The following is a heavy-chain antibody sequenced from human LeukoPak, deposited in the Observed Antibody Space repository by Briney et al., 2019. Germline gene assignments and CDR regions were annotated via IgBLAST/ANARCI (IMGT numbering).Heavy chain of an antibody. D-gene: IGHD3-22*01. Sequence: GGSLRLSCAASGFTFSSYAMSWVRQAPGKGLEWVSAISGSGGSTCYADSVKGRFTISRDNAKNSLYLQMNSLRVEDTAVYYCARDDSSGYFFDSWGQGTLVTVSS. CDR3: ARDDSSGYFFDS. J-gene: IGHJ4*02. CDR2: ISGSGGST. V-gene: IGHV3-23*01. CDR1: GFTFSSYA.